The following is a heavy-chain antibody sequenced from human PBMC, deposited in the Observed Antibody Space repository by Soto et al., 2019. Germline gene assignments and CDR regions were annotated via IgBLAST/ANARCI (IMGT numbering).Heavy chain of an antibody. CDR3: ARDYPFIAAAGRYYYGMDV. J-gene: IGHJ6*02. CDR1: GGSVSSGSYY. V-gene: IGHV4-61*01. CDR2: IYYSGST. Sequence: SETLSLTCTVSGGSVSSGSYYWSWIRQPPGKGLEWIGYIYYSGSTNYNPSLKSRVTISVDTSKNQFSLKLSSVTAADTAVYYCARDYPFIAAAGRYYYGMDVWGQGIMVTVSS. D-gene: IGHD6-13*01.